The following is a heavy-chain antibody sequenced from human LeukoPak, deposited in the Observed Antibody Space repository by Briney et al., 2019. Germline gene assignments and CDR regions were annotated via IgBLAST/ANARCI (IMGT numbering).Heavy chain of an antibody. CDR3: ARGLMYGGNSEVDY. D-gene: IGHD4-23*01. J-gene: IGHJ4*02. V-gene: IGHV1-8*01. CDR2: MNPNSGNT. Sequence: ASVKVSCKASGYTFTSYDINWVLQATGQGLEWMGWMNPNSGNTGYAQKFQGRVTMTRNTSISTAYMELSSLRSEDTAVYYCARGLMYGGNSEVDYWGQGTLVTVSS. CDR1: GYTFTSYD.